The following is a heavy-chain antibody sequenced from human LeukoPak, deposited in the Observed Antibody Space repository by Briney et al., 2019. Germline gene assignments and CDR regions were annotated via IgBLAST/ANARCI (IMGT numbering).Heavy chain of an antibody. J-gene: IGHJ4*02. V-gene: IGHV4-4*07. CDR1: GGSISTYY. D-gene: IGHD1-26*01. CDR2: IYTSGST. CDR3: ARELRGVGARSLDY. Sequence: PSETLSLTCTLSGGSISTYYWTWIRQPAGKGLEWIGRIYTSGSTNYNPSLKSRVTMSVDTSKNQFSLKLSSVTAADTAVYYCARELRGVGARSLDYWGQGTLVTVSS.